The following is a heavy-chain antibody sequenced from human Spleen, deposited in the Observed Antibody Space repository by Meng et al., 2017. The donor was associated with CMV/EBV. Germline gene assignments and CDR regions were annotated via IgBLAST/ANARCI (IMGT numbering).Heavy chain of an antibody. CDR3: ATSRLYGDFPDAVDL. Sequence: SGFRLNTPIGHWGRQAPGKGLEWVAVISYDIKNQYYADSVRGRFTVSRDNYRGSLYLQMNSLTPDDSAVYYCATSRLYGDFPDAVDLWGQGTLVTVSS. CDR2: ISYDIKNQ. J-gene: IGHJ1*01. V-gene: IGHV3-30*16. D-gene: IGHD4-17*01. CDR1: GFRLNTPI.